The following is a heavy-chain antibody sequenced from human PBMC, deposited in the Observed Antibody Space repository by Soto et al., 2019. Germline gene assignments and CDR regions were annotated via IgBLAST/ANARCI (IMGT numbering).Heavy chain of an antibody. J-gene: IGHJ5*02. CDR2: ISGSGGST. D-gene: IGHD3-22*01. CDR1: GFTFSSYA. CDR3: AKGAYYDSSGYRPGNWFDP. Sequence: GGSLGLSCAASGFTFSSYAMSWVRQAPGKGLEWVSAISGSGGSTYYADSVKGRFTISRDNSKNTLYLQMNSLRAEDTAVYYCAKGAYYDSSGYRPGNWFDPWGQGTLVTVSS. V-gene: IGHV3-23*01.